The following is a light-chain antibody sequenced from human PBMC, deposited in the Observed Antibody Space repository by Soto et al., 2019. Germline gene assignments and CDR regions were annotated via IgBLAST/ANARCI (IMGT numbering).Light chain of an antibody. CDR2: EVN. V-gene: IGLV2-14*01. CDR1: SSDVGGYNY. Sequence: QSVLTQPASVSGSPGQSITISCTGTSSDVGGYNYVSWYQQHPGKAPKLMIYEVNYRPSGVSNRFSGSKSGNTASLTISGLQAEDEADYYCSSYTSSSTGVFGTGTKVIVL. CDR3: SSYTSSSTGV. J-gene: IGLJ1*01.